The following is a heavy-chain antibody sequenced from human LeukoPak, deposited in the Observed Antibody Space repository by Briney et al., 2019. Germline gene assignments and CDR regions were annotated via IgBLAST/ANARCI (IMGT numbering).Heavy chain of an antibody. CDR3: AKDGGGTSGWFWDF. Sequence: PGGSLRLSCAASGFTFTNYAMAWVRQAPGKGLECVSGITYTGGDTYYPDSVKGRFTIPRDNSKNTLYLQMNSLRDEDTAVYYCAKDGGGTSGWFWDFWGQGALVTVSS. V-gene: IGHV3-23*01. J-gene: IGHJ4*02. CDR2: ITYTGGDT. CDR1: GFTFTNYA. D-gene: IGHD6-19*01.